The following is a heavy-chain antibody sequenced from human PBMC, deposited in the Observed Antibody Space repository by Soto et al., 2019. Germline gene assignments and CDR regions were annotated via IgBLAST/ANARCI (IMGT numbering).Heavy chain of an antibody. Sequence: SVKVSCKASGYTFSFYTINWVRQAPGLGLEWIGRVNPIVSMSNYAQKFQGRVTITADKSTNTAYMQLSSLRSEDTAIYYCAASYGSGYRAFDYWGQGALVTVAS. J-gene: IGHJ4*02. CDR1: GYTFSFYT. D-gene: IGHD3-10*01. CDR2: VNPIVSMS. V-gene: IGHV1-69*02. CDR3: AASYGSGYRAFDY.